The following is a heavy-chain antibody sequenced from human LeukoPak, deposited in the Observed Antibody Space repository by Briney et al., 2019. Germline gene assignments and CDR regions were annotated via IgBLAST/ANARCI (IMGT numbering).Heavy chain of an antibody. CDR3: ARGGDPSSPYYYYYYMDV. Sequence: GGSLRLYCAASGFTFSSFWMRWLRPAPGKGLEWGANIKQDGSEKYYVDSVKGRFTISRDNAKNSLYLQMNSLRAEDTAVYYCARGGDPSSPYYYYYYMDVWGKGTTVTVSS. CDR1: GFTFSSFW. CDR2: IKQDGSEK. V-gene: IGHV3-7*01. J-gene: IGHJ6*03. D-gene: IGHD2-21*02.